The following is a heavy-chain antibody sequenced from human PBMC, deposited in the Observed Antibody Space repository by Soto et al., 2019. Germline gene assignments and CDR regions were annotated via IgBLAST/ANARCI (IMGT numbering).Heavy chain of an antibody. V-gene: IGHV4-34*01. J-gene: IGHJ5*02. Sequence: QVQLQQWGAGLLKPSETLSLTCAVYGGSFSGYYWSWIRQPPGKGLEWIGEINHSGSTNYNPSLKSRVTISVDTSKNQFSLKLSSVTAADTAVYYGARGHKLWGWFDPWGQGTLVTVSS. CDR3: ARGHKLWGWFDP. CDR1: GGSFSGYY. CDR2: INHSGST. D-gene: IGHD3-16*01.